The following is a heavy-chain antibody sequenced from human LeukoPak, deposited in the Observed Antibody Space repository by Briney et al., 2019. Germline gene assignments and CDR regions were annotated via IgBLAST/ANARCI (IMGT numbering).Heavy chain of an antibody. CDR1: GGSISSGGYY. CDR3: ARGVDFWSGSIDY. D-gene: IGHD3-3*01. V-gene: IGHV4-31*03. Sequence: SQTLSLTCTVSGGSISSGGYYWSWIRQHPGKGLEWIGYIYYSGSTYYNPSLKSRVTISVDTSKNQFSLKLSSVTAADTAVYYCARGVDFWSGSIDYWGQGTLVTVSS. CDR2: IYYSGST. J-gene: IGHJ4*02.